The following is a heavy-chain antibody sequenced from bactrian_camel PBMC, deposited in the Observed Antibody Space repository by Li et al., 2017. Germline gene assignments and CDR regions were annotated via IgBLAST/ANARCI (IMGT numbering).Heavy chain of an antibody. Sequence: DVQLVESGGGLVQSGGSMSLSCAASGFLFSTEGMSWVRQAPGKGLEWISLIGSERGTKAYADSVKGRATISRANAKNTLYLQLTSLKTEDTAMYYCARRGYDYWGQGTQVTVS. D-gene: IGHD7*01. V-gene: IGHV3S40*01. CDR1: GFLFSTEG. J-gene: IGHJ4*01. CDR3: ARRGYDY. CDR2: IGSERGTK.